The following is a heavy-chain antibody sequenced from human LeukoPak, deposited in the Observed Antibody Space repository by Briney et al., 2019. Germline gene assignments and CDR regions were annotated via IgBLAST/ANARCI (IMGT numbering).Heavy chain of an antibody. J-gene: IGHJ4*02. D-gene: IGHD1-26*01. CDR3: ATVFKGSSLQDY. V-gene: IGHV3-74*01. Sequence: QPGGSLRLSCAASGFSITNNWMYCLRQAPGRGLVWVSRIKNDERTAVYARSVKVRFTISRDHARNTLSLQMNSLRAEDTAVYYCATVFKGSSLQDYWGQGTLVTVSS. CDR1: GFSITNNW. CDR2: IKNDERTA.